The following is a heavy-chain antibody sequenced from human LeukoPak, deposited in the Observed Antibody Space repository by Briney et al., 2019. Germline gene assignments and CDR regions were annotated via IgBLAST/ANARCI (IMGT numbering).Heavy chain of an antibody. J-gene: IGHJ4*02. CDR2: IYHSGST. Sequence: SETLSLTCTVSGYSISSGYYWGWIRQPPGKGLEWIGSIYHSGSTYYNPSLKSRVTISVDASKNQFSLKLSSVTAADTAVYYCARGAPFMVRGAQRWYYFDYWGQGTLVTVSS. D-gene: IGHD3-10*01. V-gene: IGHV4-38-2*02. CDR3: ARGAPFMVRGAQRWYYFDY. CDR1: GYSISSGYY.